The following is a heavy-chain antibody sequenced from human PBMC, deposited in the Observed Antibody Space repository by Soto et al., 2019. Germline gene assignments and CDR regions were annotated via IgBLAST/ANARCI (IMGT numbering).Heavy chain of an antibody. D-gene: IGHD7-27*01. CDR3: ARDPRLTGESWFDP. J-gene: IGHJ5*02. CDR2: IYYSGST. V-gene: IGHV4-31*03. Sequence: SETLSLTCTVSGGSISSGGYYWSWIRQHPGKGLEWIGYIYYSGSTYYNPPLKSRVTISVDTSKNQFSLKLSSVTAADTAVYYCARDPRLTGESWFDPWGQGTLVNVSS. CDR1: GGSISSGGYY.